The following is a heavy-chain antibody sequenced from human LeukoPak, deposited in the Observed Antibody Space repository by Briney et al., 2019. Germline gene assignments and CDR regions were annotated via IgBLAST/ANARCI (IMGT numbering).Heavy chain of an antibody. J-gene: IGHJ5*02. CDR2: ISAYNGNT. Sequence: ASVKVSCKASGYTFTSYGISWVRQAPGQGLEWMGWISAYNGNTNYAQKLQGRVTMTTDTSTSTAYMELRSLRSDDTAVYYCARGPYSSSWYGGSVNNWFDPWDQGTLVTVSS. V-gene: IGHV1-18*01. CDR1: GYTFTSYG. CDR3: ARGPYSSSWYGGSVNNWFDP. D-gene: IGHD6-13*01.